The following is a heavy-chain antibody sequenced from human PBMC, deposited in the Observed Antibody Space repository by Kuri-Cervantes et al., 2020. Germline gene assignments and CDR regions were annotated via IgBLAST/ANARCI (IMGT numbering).Heavy chain of an antibody. CDR1: GYTFTGYY. Sequence: ASVKVSCKASGYTFTGYYMHWVRQAPGQGLEWMGWINPNSGGTNYAQKFQGRVTITTDESTSTAYMELSSLRSEDTAVYYCARDDRTSGYYYWGQGTLVTVSS. D-gene: IGHD3-22*01. CDR3: ARDDRTSGYYY. J-gene: IGHJ4*02. V-gene: IGHV1-2*02. CDR2: INPNSGGT.